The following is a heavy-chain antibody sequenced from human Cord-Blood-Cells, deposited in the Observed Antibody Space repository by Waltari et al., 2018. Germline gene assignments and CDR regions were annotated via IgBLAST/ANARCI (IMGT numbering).Heavy chain of an antibody. CDR1: GFTFSSYS. CDR2: ISSSSSYI. D-gene: IGHD6-13*01. Sequence: EVQLVESGGGLVKPGGSLRLSCAASGFTFSSYSMNWIRQAPGKGLEWVSSISSSSSYIYYADSVKGRFTISRDNAKNSLYLQMNSLRAEDTAVYYCASLAAADAFDIWGQGTMVTASS. J-gene: IGHJ3*02. CDR3: ASLAAADAFDI. V-gene: IGHV3-21*01.